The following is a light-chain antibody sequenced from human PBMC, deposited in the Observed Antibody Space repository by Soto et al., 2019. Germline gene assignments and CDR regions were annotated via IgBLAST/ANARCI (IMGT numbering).Light chain of an antibody. CDR1: SGHSSYI. Sequence: QTVVTQSSSASASLGSSVKLTCTLSSGHSSYIIAWHQQQPGKAPRYLMKLEGSGSYNKGSGVPDRFSGSSSGADRYLTISNLQSEDEADYYCETWDSNTRVFGGATKLTVL. V-gene: IGLV4-60*03. J-gene: IGLJ2*01. CDR3: ETWDSNTRV. CDR2: LEGSGSY.